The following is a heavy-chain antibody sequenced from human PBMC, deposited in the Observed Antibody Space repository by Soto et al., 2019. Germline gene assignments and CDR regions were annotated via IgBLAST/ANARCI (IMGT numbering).Heavy chain of an antibody. V-gene: IGHV3-23*01. D-gene: IGHD6-13*01. J-gene: IGHJ4*02. CDR3: ARDSAAYAPYAAYSSSWYIFDY. CDR1: GFTFRDYA. CDR2: ISGNGNSA. Sequence: PGGSLRLSCAASGFTFRDYAMNWVRLSPGKGLERVSDISGNGNSARYADSVKGRFTISRDNSKNTLYLQMNSLRAEDTAVYYCARDSAAYAPYAAYSSSWYIFDYWGLGTLVTVSS.